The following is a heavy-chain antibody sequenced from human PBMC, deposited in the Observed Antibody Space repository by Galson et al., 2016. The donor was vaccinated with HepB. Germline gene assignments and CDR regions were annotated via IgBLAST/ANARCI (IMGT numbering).Heavy chain of an antibody. CDR1: GFAFSNFH. CDR3: AKDPNYYDSSGYIWGAFDI. D-gene: IGHD3-22*01. J-gene: IGHJ3*02. CDR2: ISNSGGRT. Sequence: SLRLSCAASGFAFSNFHMGWVRQAPGKGLEWVSEISNSGGRTYYADSVKGRFTISRDNSKNTLSLQMNSLRAEDTAVYYCAKDPNYYDSSGYIWGAFDIWGQGTMVTVSS. V-gene: IGHV3-23*01.